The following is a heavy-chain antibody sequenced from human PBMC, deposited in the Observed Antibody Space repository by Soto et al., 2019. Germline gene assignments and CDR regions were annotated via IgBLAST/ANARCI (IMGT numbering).Heavy chain of an antibody. CDR2: ISGGRNSI. Sequence: GGSLRLSCAASGFIFSSYSMHWVRQAPGKGLEWVSSISGGRNSIYYADSVKGRFTISRDYAKKSVYLKMNSLRAEDTAVYYCERGDGNGVCCPCDHWGQGTLLTVSS. D-gene: IGHD2-8*01. CDR3: ERGDGNGVCCPCDH. J-gene: IGHJ5*02. V-gene: IGHV3-21*01. CDR1: GFIFSSYS.